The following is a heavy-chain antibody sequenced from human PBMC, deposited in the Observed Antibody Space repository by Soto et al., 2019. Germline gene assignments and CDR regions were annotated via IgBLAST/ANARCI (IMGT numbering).Heavy chain of an antibody. Sequence: QVQLVQSGAEVKKPGSSVKVSCKASGGTFSSYAISWVRQAPGQGLEWMGGIIPIFGTANYAQKFQGRATITADESTSTAYMELSSLRSEDTAVYYCARGPAAVPNPPTTGPLYYFDYWGQGTLVTVSS. V-gene: IGHV1-69*01. D-gene: IGHD1-26*01. CDR3: ARGPAAVPNPPTTGPLYYFDY. J-gene: IGHJ4*02. CDR1: GGTFSSYA. CDR2: IIPIFGTA.